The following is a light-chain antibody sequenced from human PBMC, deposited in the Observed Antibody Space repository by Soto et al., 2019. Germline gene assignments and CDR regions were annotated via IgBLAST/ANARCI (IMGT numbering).Light chain of an antibody. Sequence: SSELTQPPSVSVAPGQTARITCGGNNIDSKSVHWYQQKPGQAPVLVVYDDSDRPSGIPERFSGSNSGNTATLTITRVEAGDEADYYCQVWDSTSDHPGVFGGGTKLTVL. V-gene: IGLV3-21*02. CDR1: NIDSKS. J-gene: IGLJ2*01. CDR3: QVWDSTSDHPGV. CDR2: DDS.